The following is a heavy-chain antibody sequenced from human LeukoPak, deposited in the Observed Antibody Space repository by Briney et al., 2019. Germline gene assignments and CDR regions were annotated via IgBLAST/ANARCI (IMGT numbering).Heavy chain of an antibody. D-gene: IGHD1-7*01. J-gene: IGHJ4*02. V-gene: IGHV3-23*01. CDR3: ARKAQYNGHYPLDY. CDR2: ITNSGSTT. CDR1: GFTFGNFA. Sequence: GGSLRLSCAASGFTFGNFAMSWVRQPPGKGLEWLSAITNSGSTTYSADSVKGRFTISRDSSKNTLFLQMNSLRAEDTALYFCARKAQYNGHYPLDYWGQGTLVTVSS.